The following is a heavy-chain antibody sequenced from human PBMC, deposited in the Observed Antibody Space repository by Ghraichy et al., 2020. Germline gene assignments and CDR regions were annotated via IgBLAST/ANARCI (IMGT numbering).Heavy chain of an antibody. D-gene: IGHD2-21*01. Sequence: GGSLRLSCAASGFTFSSYAMTWVRQAPGKGLEWVAIISGSGDTTHHADSIQGRFTVSRDNSKSTLYLQMNRLKVEDTAVYYCAKALWGEAGPGNNHDFWGQGTLVTVSP. CDR3: AKALWGEAGPGNNHDF. V-gene: IGHV3-23*01. CDR2: ISGSGDTT. CDR1: GFTFSSYA. J-gene: IGHJ4*02.